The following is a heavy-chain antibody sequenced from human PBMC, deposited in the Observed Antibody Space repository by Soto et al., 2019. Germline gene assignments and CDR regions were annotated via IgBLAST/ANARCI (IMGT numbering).Heavy chain of an antibody. CDR3: ARGIAVTGNTIRWYF. CDR2: INSDGSRT. D-gene: IGHD6-19*01. Sequence: GGSLRLSCAASGFTFGSYWMHWVRHAPGRGRLWLSQINSDGSRTDVSGSVRGRFTIARDNAKSTLYLQMNSLTHEDTAVYFCARGIAVTGNTIRWYFWGRGTRVT. V-gene: IGHV3-74*01. CDR1: GFTFGSYW. J-gene: IGHJ2*01.